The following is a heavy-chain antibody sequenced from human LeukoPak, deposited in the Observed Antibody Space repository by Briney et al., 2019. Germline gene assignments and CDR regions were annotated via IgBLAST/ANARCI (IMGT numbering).Heavy chain of an antibody. J-gene: IGHJ4*02. CDR2: ISSSGST. D-gene: IGHD3-22*01. Sequence: SQTLSLTCTVSGDSISSGDYYWSWIRQPAGKGLEWIGRISSSGSTNYNPSLKSRVTISVDTSKNQFSLKLSSVTAADTAVYYCARHLYYDSSGYYYGYFDCWGQGTLVTVSS. V-gene: IGHV4-61*02. CDR1: GDSISSGDYY. CDR3: ARHLYYDSSGYYYGYFDC.